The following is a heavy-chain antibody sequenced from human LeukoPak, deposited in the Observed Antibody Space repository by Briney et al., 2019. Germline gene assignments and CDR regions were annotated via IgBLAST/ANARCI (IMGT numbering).Heavy chain of an antibody. CDR1: GFTFSSYS. D-gene: IGHD3-3*01. CDR2: ISGSGGST. J-gene: IGHJ4*02. CDR3: AKEGEEGYYDFWSGYYGY. V-gene: IGHV3-23*01. Sequence: GGSLRLSCAASGFTFSSYSMNWVRQAPGKGLEWVSAISGSGGSTYYADSVKGRFTISRDNSKNTLYLQMNSLRAEDTAVYYCAKEGEEGYYDFWSGYYGYWGQGTLVTVSS.